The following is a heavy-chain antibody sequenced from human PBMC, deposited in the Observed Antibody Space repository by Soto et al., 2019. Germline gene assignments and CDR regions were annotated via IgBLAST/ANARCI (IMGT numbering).Heavy chain of an antibody. CDR2: IYYSGST. Sequence: QVQLQESGPGLVKPSQTLSLTCTVSGGSISSGGYYWSWIRQHPGKGLEWIGYIYYSGSTYYNPSLKSRGTISVDTSKNQFSLKLSSVTAADTAVYYCARAERRASYYYYYGMDVWGQGTTVTVSS. V-gene: IGHV4-31*03. J-gene: IGHJ6*02. CDR1: GGSISSGGYY. CDR3: ARAERRASYYYYYGMDV.